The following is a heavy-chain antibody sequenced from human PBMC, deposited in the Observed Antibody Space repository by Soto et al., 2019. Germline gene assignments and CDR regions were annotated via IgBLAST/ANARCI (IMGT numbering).Heavy chain of an antibody. V-gene: IGHV4-34*01. CDR2: INHSGST. J-gene: IGHJ6*02. D-gene: IGHD1-26*01. Sequence: ASETLSLTCAVYGGSFSGYYWSWIRPPPGKGLEWIGEINHSGSTNYNPSLKSRVTISVDTSKNQFSLKLSSVTAADTAVYYCARPYGSGSYYSYYYGMDVWGQGTTVTVSS. CDR3: ARPYGSGSYYSYYYGMDV. CDR1: GGSFSGYY.